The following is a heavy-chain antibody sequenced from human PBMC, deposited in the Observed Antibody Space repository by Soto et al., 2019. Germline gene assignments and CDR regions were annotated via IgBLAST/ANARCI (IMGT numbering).Heavy chain of an antibody. CDR2: VFNSGTT. CDR3: VRGRGGSPSYDY. J-gene: IGHJ4*02. CDR1: GGSVSSHY. Sequence: SETLSLTCTVSGGSVSSHYWTWIRQPPGKGLEWIGFVFNSGTTYYNPSLTSRATISVDSSKNQFALKLNSVTAADTAVYYCVRGRGGSPSYDYWGQGTRVTVSS. V-gene: IGHV4-59*02. D-gene: IGHD1-26*01.